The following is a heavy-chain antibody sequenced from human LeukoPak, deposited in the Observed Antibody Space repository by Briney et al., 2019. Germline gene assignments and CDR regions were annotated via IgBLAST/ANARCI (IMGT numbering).Heavy chain of an antibody. CDR3: ARQGARGYSYYYFDY. Sequence: PSETLSLTCTVSGGSISSSSYYWGWIRQPPGKGLEWIGSIYYSGSTYYNPSLKSRVTISVDTSKNQFSLKLSSVTAADTAVYYCARQGARGYSYYYFDYWGQGTLVTVSS. J-gene: IGHJ4*02. CDR1: GGSISSSSYY. V-gene: IGHV4-39*01. D-gene: IGHD5-18*01. CDR2: IYYSGST.